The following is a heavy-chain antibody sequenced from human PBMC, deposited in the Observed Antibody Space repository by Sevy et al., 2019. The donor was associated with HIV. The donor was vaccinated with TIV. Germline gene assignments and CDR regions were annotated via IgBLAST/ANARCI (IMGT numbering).Heavy chain of an antibody. CDR3: ARDFISSGWFHFDY. Sequence: GGSLRLSCAASGFTFSSYSMNWVRQAPGKGLEWVSSISSSSSYIYYADSVKGRFTISRDNAKNSLYLQMNSLRAEDTAVYYCARDFISSGWFHFDYWGQGTLVTVSS. CDR2: ISSSSSYI. J-gene: IGHJ4*02. CDR1: GFTFSSYS. V-gene: IGHV3-21*01. D-gene: IGHD6-19*01.